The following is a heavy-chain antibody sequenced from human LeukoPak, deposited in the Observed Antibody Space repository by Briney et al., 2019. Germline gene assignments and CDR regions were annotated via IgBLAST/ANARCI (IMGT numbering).Heavy chain of an antibody. Sequence: SETLSLTCTVSGGSISSGDYYWSWIRQPPGKGLEWIGYIYYSGSTYYNPSLKSRVTISVDTSKNQFSLKLSSVTAADTAVYYCARAHCSSTSCYFGGYNWFDRWGQGTLVTVSS. CDR3: ARAHCSSTSCYFGGYNWFDR. V-gene: IGHV4-30-4*01. J-gene: IGHJ5*02. CDR2: IYYSGST. D-gene: IGHD2-2*01. CDR1: GGSISSGDYY.